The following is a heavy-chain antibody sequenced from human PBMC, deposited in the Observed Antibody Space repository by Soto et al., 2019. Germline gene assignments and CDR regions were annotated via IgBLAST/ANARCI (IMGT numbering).Heavy chain of an antibody. CDR2: IYHDGRT. CDR3: VRKAPIFADYYYMDV. CDR1: NGPISSSNW. D-gene: IGHD3-3*01. V-gene: IGHV4-4*02. J-gene: IGHJ6*03. Sequence: QVQLQESGPGLVKPSGTLSLTCAVSNGPISSSNWWSWVRQPPGKGLEWIGEIYHDGRTNYNPSLKSRPTMSVDKSKNQFSLKLSSVTAADTAVYYCVRKAPIFADYYYMDVWGKGTTVTVSS.